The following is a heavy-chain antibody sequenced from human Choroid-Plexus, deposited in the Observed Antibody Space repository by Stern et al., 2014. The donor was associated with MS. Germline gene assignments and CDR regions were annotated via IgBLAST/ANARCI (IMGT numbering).Heavy chain of an antibody. V-gene: IGHV3-30*18. Sequence: QVQLVESGGGVVQPGRPLRLSCVASGFTFGSCAMHWVRQAPGKGLEWVAGVAYDGSNKCYADSVKGRFTSSRDNSQNTLYMQMSSLRPEDTAVYYCAKDRQYLTYFFDHWGQGSLVTVSS. D-gene: IGHD2/OR15-2a*01. J-gene: IGHJ5*02. CDR2: VAYDGSNK. CDR1: GFTFGSCA. CDR3: AKDRQYLTYFFDH.